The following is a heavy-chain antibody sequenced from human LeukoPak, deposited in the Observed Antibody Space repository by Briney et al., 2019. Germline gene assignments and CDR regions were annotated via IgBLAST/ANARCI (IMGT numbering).Heavy chain of an antibody. CDR2: IYYSGST. Sequence: SETLTLTCTVSGGSISSYYWSWIRQPPGKGLEWIGYIYYSGSTYYNPSLKSRVTISVDTSKNQFSLKLSSVTAADTAVYYCARKAAYSSSPGWFDPWGQGTLVTVSS. J-gene: IGHJ5*02. CDR3: ARKAAYSSSPGWFDP. V-gene: IGHV4-59*04. D-gene: IGHD6-6*01. CDR1: GGSISSYY.